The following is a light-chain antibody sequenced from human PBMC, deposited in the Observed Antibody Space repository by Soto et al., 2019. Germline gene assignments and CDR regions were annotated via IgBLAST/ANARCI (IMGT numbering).Light chain of an antibody. Sequence: AIRMTQSPSSLSASTGDRVTITCRASQGISSYLAWYQQKPGKAPKLLIYAASTLQSGVPSRFSGSGSGTDFTLTIRFLQSEYFANYYCLAYYSYPQTFGPGTKVDIK. CDR1: QGISSY. V-gene: IGKV1-8*01. CDR2: AAS. CDR3: LAYYSYPQT. J-gene: IGKJ3*01.